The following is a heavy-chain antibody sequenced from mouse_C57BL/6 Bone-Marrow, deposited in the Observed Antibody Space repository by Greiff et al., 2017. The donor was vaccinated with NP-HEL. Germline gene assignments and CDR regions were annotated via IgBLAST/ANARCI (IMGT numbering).Heavy chain of an antibody. D-gene: IGHD1-1*01. CDR2: IWRGGST. V-gene: IGHV2-2*01. J-gene: IGHJ4*01. Sequence: QVQLQQSGPGLVQPSQSLSITCTVSGFSLTSYGVHWVRQSPGKGLEWLGVIWRGGSTDYNAAFISRLSISKDNSKSQVFFKMNSLQADDTAIYYCARRSITTVRGYAMDYWGQGTSVTVSS. CDR3: ARRSITTVRGYAMDY. CDR1: GFSLTSYG.